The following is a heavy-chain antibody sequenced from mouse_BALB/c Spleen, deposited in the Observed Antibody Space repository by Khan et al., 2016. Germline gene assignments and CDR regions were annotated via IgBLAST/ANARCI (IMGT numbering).Heavy chain of an antibody. CDR2: ISYSGST. CDR1: GYSITSDYA. D-gene: IGHD2-4*01. J-gene: IGHJ3*01. CDR3: ASRGLRRGTWFAY. Sequence: EVQLQESGPGLVKPSQSPSLTCTVTGYSITSDYAWNWIRQFPGNKLEWMGYISYSGSTSYNPSLKSRISITRDTSKNQFFLQLNSVTTEDTATXYCASRGLRRGTWFAYWGQGTLVTVSA. V-gene: IGHV3-2*02.